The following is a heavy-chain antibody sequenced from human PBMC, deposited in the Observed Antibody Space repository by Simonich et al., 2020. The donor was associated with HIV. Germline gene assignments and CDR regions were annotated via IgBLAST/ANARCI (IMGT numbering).Heavy chain of an antibody. J-gene: IGHJ4*02. CDR3: ARGFYQRLYYFDY. D-gene: IGHD2-2*01. V-gene: IGHV4-34*01. CDR1: GGSFSGYY. CDR2: INHSGSP. Sequence: QVQLQQWGAGLLKPSETLSLTCAVYGGSFSGYYWSWIRQPPGKGLEWIGEINHSGSPNYNPSLKSRVTISVDTSKNQFSLQLSSVTAADTAVYYCARGFYQRLYYFDYWGQGTLVTVSS.